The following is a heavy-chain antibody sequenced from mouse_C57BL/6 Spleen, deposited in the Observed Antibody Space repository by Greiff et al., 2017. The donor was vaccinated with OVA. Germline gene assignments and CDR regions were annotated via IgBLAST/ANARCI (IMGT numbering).Heavy chain of an antibody. CDR2: FYPGSGSI. CDR3: ARHEVLNYFDY. V-gene: IGHV1-62-2*01. CDR1: GHTSPEYT. Sequence: VPLHQSRAELVKPGASVTLSFQASGHTSPEYTIHWVKQRSGQGLEWIVWFYPGSGSIKYNEKFKDKATLTADKSSSTVYMELSRLTSEDSAVYFCARHEVLNYFDYWGQGTTLTVSS. J-gene: IGHJ2*01. D-gene: IGHD1-1*01.